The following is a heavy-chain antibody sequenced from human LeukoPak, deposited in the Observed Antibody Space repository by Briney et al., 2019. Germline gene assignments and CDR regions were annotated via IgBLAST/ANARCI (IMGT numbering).Heavy chain of an antibody. Sequence: GGTLRLSCAASGFIFSHYGMNWVRQAPGKGLEWVSGITSRSTTYYADSVKGRFTISRDNSKNMVWLQINSPTAEDTATYYCAKDGNWARFEDWGQGTLVTVSS. CDR1: GFIFSHYG. CDR3: AKDGNWARFED. D-gene: IGHD7-27*01. V-gene: IGHV3-23*01. J-gene: IGHJ4*02. CDR2: ITSRSTT.